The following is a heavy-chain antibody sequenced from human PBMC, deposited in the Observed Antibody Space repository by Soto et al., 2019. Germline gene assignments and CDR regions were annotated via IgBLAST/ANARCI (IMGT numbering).Heavy chain of an antibody. CDR1: GFTFSSYS. D-gene: IGHD3-9*01. J-gene: IGHJ4*02. CDR3: ARRPLFFDWSSYFDY. Sequence: EVQLVESGGGLVQPGGSLRLSCAASGFTFSSYSMNWVRQAPGKGLEWVSYISSSSSTIYYADSVKGRFTISRDNAKNSLYLQMNSLRAEDTAVYYCARRPLFFDWSSYFDYWGQGTLVTVSS. CDR2: ISSSSSTI. V-gene: IGHV3-48*01.